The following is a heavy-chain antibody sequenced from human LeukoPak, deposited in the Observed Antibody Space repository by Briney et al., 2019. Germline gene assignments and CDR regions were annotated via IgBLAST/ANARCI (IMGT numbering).Heavy chain of an antibody. D-gene: IGHD1-26*01. V-gene: IGHV4-59*01. CDR1: GGSISSYC. CDR3: ARMSPRATKASFDY. Sequence: SETLSLTCTVSGGSISSYCWSWIRQPPGKGLEWIGYIYYSGSTNYNPSLKSRVTISVDTSKNQFSLKLSSVTAADTAVYYCARMSPRATKASFDYWGQGTLVTVSS. CDR2: IYYSGST. J-gene: IGHJ4*02.